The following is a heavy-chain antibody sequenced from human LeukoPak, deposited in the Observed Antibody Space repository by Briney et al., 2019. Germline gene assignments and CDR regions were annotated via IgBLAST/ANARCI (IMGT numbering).Heavy chain of an antibody. J-gene: IGHJ5*02. CDR1: GGSISSGGYY. V-gene: IGHV4-31*03. Sequence: SETLSLTCTVSGGSISSGGYYWSWIRQHPGKGLEWIGYIYYSGSTYYNPSLKSRVTISVDTSKNQFSLKLSSVTAADTAVYYCAREKTNDYGDYGNWFDPWGQGTLVTVSS. CDR2: IYYSGST. CDR3: AREKTNDYGDYGNWFDP. D-gene: IGHD4-17*01.